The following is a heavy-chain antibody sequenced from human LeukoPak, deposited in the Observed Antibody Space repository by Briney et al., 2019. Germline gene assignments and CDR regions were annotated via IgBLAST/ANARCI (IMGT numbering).Heavy chain of an antibody. Sequence: GGSLRLSCAASGFTVSSNEMSWVRQAPGKGLEWVSSISSSSSYIYYADSVKGRFTISRDNAKNSLYLQMNSLRAEDTAVYYCARAPQRLRFLEWLSRQFDYWGQGTLVTVSS. D-gene: IGHD3-3*01. CDR2: ISSSSSYI. V-gene: IGHV3-21*01. J-gene: IGHJ4*02. CDR1: GFTVSSNE. CDR3: ARAPQRLRFLEWLSRQFDY.